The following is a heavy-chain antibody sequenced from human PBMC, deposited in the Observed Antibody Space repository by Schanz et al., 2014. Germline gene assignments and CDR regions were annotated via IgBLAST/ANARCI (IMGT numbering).Heavy chain of an antibody. Sequence: EVQLVASGGGLVQPGGSLRLSCAAFGFAVDNYYMSCVRQAPGRGLEWVSIIFTDGRTYYADSVKGRFTISRDSSKNTLFLQMNSLRTEDTAVYYCARLDPYCRSGTCSRAFDFWGQGTLVTVSS. D-gene: IGHD2-15*01. J-gene: IGHJ4*02. CDR3: ARLDPYCRSGTCSRAFDF. CDR2: IFTDGRT. CDR1: GFAVDNYY. V-gene: IGHV3-66*02.